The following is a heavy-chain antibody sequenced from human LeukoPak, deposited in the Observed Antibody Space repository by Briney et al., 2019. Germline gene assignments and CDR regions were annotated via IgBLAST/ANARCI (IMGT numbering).Heavy chain of an antibody. J-gene: IGHJ6*04. CDR3: ARDFSYGSGSYYYYYGMDV. CDR1: GFTFSSYG. Sequence: GRSLSLTCAASGFTFSSYGMHWVRQAPGKGLEWVALIWYGGSNKYYADSMKGRFTISRDNSKNTLYLQMNSLRAEDTAVYYCARDFSYGSGSYYYYYGMDVWGKGTTVTVSS. D-gene: IGHD3-10*01. V-gene: IGHV3-33*01. CDR2: IWYGGSNK.